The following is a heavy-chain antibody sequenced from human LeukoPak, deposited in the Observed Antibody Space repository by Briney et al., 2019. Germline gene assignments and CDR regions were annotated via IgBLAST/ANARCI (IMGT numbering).Heavy chain of an antibody. D-gene: IGHD6-19*01. CDR2: INPDGSEK. CDR3: ARCSGWAFKN. J-gene: IGHJ4*02. Sequence: GGSLRLSCAASGFTFSYFWMSWVRQAPGKGLEWVANINPDGSEKNYVDSVKGRFTISRDSAKNSLYLQMDSLRAEDTAIYYCARCSGWAFKNWGQGNLVTVPS. V-gene: IGHV3-7*01. CDR1: GFTFSYFW.